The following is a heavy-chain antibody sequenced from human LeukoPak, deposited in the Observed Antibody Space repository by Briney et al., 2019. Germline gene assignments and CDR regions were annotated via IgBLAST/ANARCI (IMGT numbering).Heavy chain of an antibody. CDR1: GYTFTSYY. D-gene: IGHD1-26*01. CDR3: GRGGGSYNPLNWVDP. Sequence: ASVKVSCKASGYTFTSYYMHWVRQAPGQGLEWLGWVNPNSGGTNYAQKFQGRVTMTRDTSITTVYMDLSRLRFDDTAVYYCGRGGGSYNPLNWVDPWGQGTLVTVSS. J-gene: IGHJ5*02. CDR2: VNPNSGGT. V-gene: IGHV1-2*02.